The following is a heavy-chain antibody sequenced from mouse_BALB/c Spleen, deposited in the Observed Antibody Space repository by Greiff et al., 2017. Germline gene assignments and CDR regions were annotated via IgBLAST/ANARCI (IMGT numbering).Heavy chain of an antibody. V-gene: IGHV3-2*02. CDR1: GYSITSDYA. Sequence: ESGPGLVKPSQSLSLTCTVTGYSITSDYAWNWIRQFPGNKLEWMGYISYSGSTSYNPSLKSRISITRDTSKNQFFLQLNSVTTEDTATYYCARSYDYDGEYYAMDYWGQGTSVTVSS. CDR3: ARSYDYDGEYYAMDY. J-gene: IGHJ4*01. D-gene: IGHD2-4*01. CDR2: ISYSGST.